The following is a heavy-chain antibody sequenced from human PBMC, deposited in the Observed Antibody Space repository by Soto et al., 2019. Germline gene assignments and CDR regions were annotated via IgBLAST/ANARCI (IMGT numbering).Heavy chain of an antibody. CDR3: ARGGSYSGAYYSWIDP. J-gene: IGHJ5*02. V-gene: IGHV1-8*01. CDR1: GYTFTRYD. CDR2: MNPDSGNT. Sequence: QVQLVQSGAEVKKPGASVKVSCKASGYTFTRYDIRWVRQATGQGLEWMGWMNPDSGNTGYAQKFQGRVAMTRNTSTCTAYMELSSLTSDDTAVYFCARGGSYSGAYYSWIDPWGQGTLVTVSS. D-gene: IGHD1-26*01.